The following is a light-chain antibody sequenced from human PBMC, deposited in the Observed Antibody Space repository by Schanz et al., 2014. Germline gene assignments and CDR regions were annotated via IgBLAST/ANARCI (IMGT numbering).Light chain of an antibody. V-gene: IGKV3-15*01. J-gene: IGKJ1*01. CDR1: QSVSSG. Sequence: EIVMTQSPATLSVSPGERATLSCRASQSVSSGLAWYQQKPGQAPRLLIYGASTRATGVPARFSGSGSGTEFTLTISSLQSEDFAVYYCQQYNGWPPWTFGQGTKVEIK. CDR2: GAS. CDR3: QQYNGWPPWT.